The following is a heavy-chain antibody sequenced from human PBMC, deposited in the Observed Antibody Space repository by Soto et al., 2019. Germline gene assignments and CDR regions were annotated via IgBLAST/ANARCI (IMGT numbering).Heavy chain of an antibody. V-gene: IGHV3-33*01. CDR2: IWYDGSNK. CDR3: ARDPRSGSSYWYFDL. J-gene: IGHJ2*01. Sequence: QVQLVESGGGVVQPGRSLRLSCAASGFTFSSYGMHWVRQAPGKGLEWVAVIWYDGSNKYYADSVKGRFTISRDNSKNTLYLQINSLRAEDTAVYYCARDPRSGSSYWYFDLWGRGTLVTVSS. D-gene: IGHD1-26*01. CDR1: GFTFSSYG.